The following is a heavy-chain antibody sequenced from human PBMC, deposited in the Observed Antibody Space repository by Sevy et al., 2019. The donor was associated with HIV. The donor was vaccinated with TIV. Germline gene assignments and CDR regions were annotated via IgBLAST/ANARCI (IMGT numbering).Heavy chain of an antibody. J-gene: IGHJ4*02. CDR1: GFIFSDYY. Sequence: GESLKISCAASGFIFSDYYMSWIRQAPGKGLEWVSYISGSDNTIYYTDSVKGRFTISRDNAKDSLYLQMNSLRAEDTAVYYCARAGGSWALRYWGQGSLVTVSS. CDR3: ARAGGSWALRY. V-gene: IGHV3-11*01. D-gene: IGHD1-26*01. CDR2: ISGSDNTI.